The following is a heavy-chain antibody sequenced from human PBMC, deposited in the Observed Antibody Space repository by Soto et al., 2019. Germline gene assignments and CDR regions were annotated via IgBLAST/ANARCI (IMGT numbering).Heavy chain of an antibody. CDR3: AKDQGSSWYEIDY. J-gene: IGHJ4*02. CDR2: ISGSGGST. V-gene: IGHV3-23*01. D-gene: IGHD6-13*01. CDR1: GFTFSNYA. Sequence: EVQLLESGGGLVQPGGSLRLSCAASGFTFSNYAVNWVRQAPGKGLEWVATISGSGGSTYYADSVKGRFTISRDNSKNSLYLQMNSLRAEDTAVYYGAKDQGSSWYEIDYWGQGTLVTVSS.